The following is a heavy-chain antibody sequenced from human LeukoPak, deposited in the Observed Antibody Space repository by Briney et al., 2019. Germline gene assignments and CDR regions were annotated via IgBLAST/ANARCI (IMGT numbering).Heavy chain of an antibody. J-gene: IGHJ4*02. V-gene: IGHV4-34*01. CDR3: ARAGNWNYVGFDY. Sequence: SETLSLTCAVYGGSFSGYYWSWIRQPPGKGLEWIGEINHSGSTNYNPSLKSRVTISVDTSKNQFSLKLSSVTAADTAVYYCARAGNWNYVGFDYWGQGTLATVSS. D-gene: IGHD1-7*01. CDR1: GGSFSGYY. CDR2: INHSGST.